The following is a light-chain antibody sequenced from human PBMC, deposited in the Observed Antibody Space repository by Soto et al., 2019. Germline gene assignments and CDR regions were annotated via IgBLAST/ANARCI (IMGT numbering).Light chain of an antibody. V-gene: IGKV1-33*01. J-gene: IGKJ5*01. CDR3: QQYDNLLSIT. Sequence: DIQMTQSPSSLSASVGDRVTITCQASQDISNYLNWYQQKPGKAPKLLIYDASNLETGVPSRFSGSGSATDFTFTISSLQPEDIATYYCQQYDNLLSITFGQGTRLEIK. CDR1: QDISNY. CDR2: DAS.